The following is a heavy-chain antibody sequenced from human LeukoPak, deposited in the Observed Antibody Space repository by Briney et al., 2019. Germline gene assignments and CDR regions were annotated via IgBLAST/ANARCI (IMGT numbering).Heavy chain of an antibody. V-gene: IGHV1-46*01. CDR2: INPSGGST. CDR3: ARGVLMVYAIQENGMDV. Sequence: ASVKVSCRASGYTFTSYYMHWVRQAPGQGLEWMGIINPSGGSTSYAQKFQGRVTMTRDTSTSTVYMELSSLRSEDTAVYYCARGVLMVYAIQENGMDVWGQGTTVTVSS. D-gene: IGHD2-8*01. CDR1: GYTFTSYY. J-gene: IGHJ6*02.